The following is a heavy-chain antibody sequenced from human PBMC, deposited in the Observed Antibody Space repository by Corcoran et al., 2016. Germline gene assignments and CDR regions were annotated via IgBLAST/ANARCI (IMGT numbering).Heavy chain of an antibody. CDR2: ISYDGSNK. V-gene: IGHV3-30*03. CDR3: ARPKPAYCGGDCYLGY. J-gene: IGHJ4*02. Sequence: QVQLVESGGGVVQPGRSLRLSCAASGFTFSSYGMHWVRQAPGKGLEWVAVISYDGSNKYYADSVKGRLTISRDNSKNTLYLQMNSLRAEETAVYYCARPKPAYCGGDCYLGYWGQGTLVTVSS. CDR1: GFTFSSYG. D-gene: IGHD2-21*02.